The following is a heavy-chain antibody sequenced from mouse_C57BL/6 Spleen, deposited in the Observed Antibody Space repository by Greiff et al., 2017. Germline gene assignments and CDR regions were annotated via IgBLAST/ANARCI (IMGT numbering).Heavy chain of an antibody. D-gene: IGHD2-2*01. J-gene: IGHJ2*01. CDR3: AGQRGYDPYFDY. CDR2: ISSGGSYT. CDR1: GFTFSSYG. Sequence: VQLKQSGGDLVKPGGSLKLSCAASGFTFSSYGMPWVRQTPDKRLEWVATISSGGSYTYYPDSVKGRFTISRDNATNTLYLQMSSLKSEDTAMYDCAGQRGYDPYFDYWGQGTTLTVSS. V-gene: IGHV5-6*01.